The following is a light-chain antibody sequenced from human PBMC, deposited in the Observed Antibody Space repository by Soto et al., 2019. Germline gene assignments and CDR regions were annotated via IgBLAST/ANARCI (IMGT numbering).Light chain of an antibody. Sequence: SHMTQSPSTLSASAGDRVTIICRASQSISSWLAWYQQKPGKAPKLLIYRASSLESGVPSRFSGSGSGTEFTLTISSLEPEDFAVYYCQQRGNWPRTFGQGTKVDIK. J-gene: IGKJ1*01. CDR3: QQRGNWPRT. V-gene: IGKV1-5*03. CDR1: QSISSW. CDR2: RAS.